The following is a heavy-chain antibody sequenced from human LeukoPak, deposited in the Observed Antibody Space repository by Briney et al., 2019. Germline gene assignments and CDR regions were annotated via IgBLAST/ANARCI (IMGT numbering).Heavy chain of an antibody. D-gene: IGHD3-3*01. Sequence: SETLSLTCTVSGGSISSGSYYWSWIRQPAGKGLEWIGRIYTSGSTNYNPSLKSRVTISVDTSKDQFSLKLSSVTAADTAVYYCARGSHYDFWSGYSPYYYSYLDVWGKGTTVTVSS. CDR1: GGSISSGSYY. J-gene: IGHJ6*03. V-gene: IGHV4-61*02. CDR2: IYTSGST. CDR3: ARGSHYDFWSGYSPYYYSYLDV.